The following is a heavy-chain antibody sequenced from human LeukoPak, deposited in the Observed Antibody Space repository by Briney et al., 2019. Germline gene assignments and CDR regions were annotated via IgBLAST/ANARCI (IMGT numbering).Heavy chain of an antibody. CDR1: GFTFSTNA. Sequence: GGSLRLSCVASGFTFSTNAMSWVRQAPGKGLEWVSTISESGGSKYYADSMKGRFTISRDNSKDTLYLQMNYLRADDTAVYYCATGGSMAREGIHYWGQGTLVTVSS. CDR2: ISESGGSK. V-gene: IGHV3-23*01. J-gene: IGHJ4*02. D-gene: IGHD2/OR15-2a*01. CDR3: ATGGSMAREGIHY.